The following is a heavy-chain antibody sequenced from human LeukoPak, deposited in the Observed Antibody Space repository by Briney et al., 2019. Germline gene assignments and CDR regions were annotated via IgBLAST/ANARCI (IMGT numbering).Heavy chain of an antibody. CDR2: IYYSGST. Sequence: PSETLSLTCTVSGGSISSSSYYWGWIRQPPGKGLEWIGSIYYSGSTYYNPSLKSRVTISVDTSKNQFSLKLSSVTAADTAVYYCAKDTPDSSSYHYNWFDPWGQGTLVTVSS. J-gene: IGHJ5*02. CDR3: AKDTPDSSSYHYNWFDP. V-gene: IGHV4-39*02. D-gene: IGHD6-6*01. CDR1: GGSISSSSYY.